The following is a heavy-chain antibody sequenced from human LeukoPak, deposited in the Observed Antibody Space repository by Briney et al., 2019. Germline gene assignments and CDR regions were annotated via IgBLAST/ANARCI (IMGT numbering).Heavy chain of an antibody. CDR1: GGSISSGSYY. CDR2: IYTSGST. D-gene: IGHD1-20*01. Sequence: SETLSLTCTVPGGSISSGSYYWSWIRQPAGKGLEWIGRIYTSGSTNYNPSLKSRVTISVDTSKNQFSLKLSSVTAADTAVYYCARSWIGITGTRRAFDYWGQGTLVTVSS. J-gene: IGHJ4*02. CDR3: ARSWIGITGTRRAFDY. V-gene: IGHV4-61*02.